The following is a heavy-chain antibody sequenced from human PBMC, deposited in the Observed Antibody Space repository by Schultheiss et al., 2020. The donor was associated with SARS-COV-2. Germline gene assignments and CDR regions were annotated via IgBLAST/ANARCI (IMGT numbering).Heavy chain of an antibody. Sequence: GGSLRLPCAASGFTFSSYSMNWVRQAPGKGLEWVSVIYSGGSTYYADSVKGRFTISRDNSKKTLYLQMNTLRAEDTAVYYCARDSGSSYYWGQGTLVTVSS. CDR2: IYSGGST. V-gene: IGHV3-66*01. D-gene: IGHD6-6*01. CDR3: ARDSGSSYY. CDR1: GFTFSSYS. J-gene: IGHJ4*02.